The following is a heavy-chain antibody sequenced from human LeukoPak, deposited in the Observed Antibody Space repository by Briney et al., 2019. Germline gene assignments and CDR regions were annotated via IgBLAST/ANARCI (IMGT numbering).Heavy chain of an antibody. D-gene: IGHD6-19*01. CDR3: ATGRSYSSGWYYSFSYYMDV. V-gene: IGHV1-24*01. Sequence: ASVKVSCKVSGYTLTELSMHWVRQAPGKGLEWMGGFDPEDGETIYAQKFQGRVTMTEDTSTDTAYMELSSLRSEDTAVYYCATGRSYSSGWYYSFSYYMDVWGKGTTVTVSS. J-gene: IGHJ6*03. CDR1: GYTLTELS. CDR2: FDPEDGET.